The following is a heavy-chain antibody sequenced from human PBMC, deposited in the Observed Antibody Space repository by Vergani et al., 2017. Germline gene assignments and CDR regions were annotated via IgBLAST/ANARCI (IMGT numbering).Heavy chain of an antibody. V-gene: IGHV3-23*01. Sequence: EVQLLESGGGLVKPGGSLRLSCAASGFTFSSYAMSWVRPAPGTGLEWGSAISGRGGSTYYADSVKGRFTISRDNDKNTLYLQMNSLRAEDTAVYYCAKDRPDKESMSWDGWAVGDYWGQGTLVTVDS. D-gene: IGHD3-16*01. CDR3: AKDRPDKESMSWDGWAVGDY. CDR2: ISGRGGST. CDR1: GFTFSSYA. J-gene: IGHJ4*02.